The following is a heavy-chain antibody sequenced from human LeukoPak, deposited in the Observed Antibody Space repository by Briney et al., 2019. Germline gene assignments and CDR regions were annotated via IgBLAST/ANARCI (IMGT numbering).Heavy chain of an antibody. J-gene: IGHJ5*02. CDR2: IYPGDSDT. Sequence: GESLQISCKGSGCSFTSYWIGWVRQMPGKGLEGMGTIYPGDSDTRYSPSFQGQVTISADKSISTAYLQWSSLKASDTAMYYCARLSQPVAVAGTRWFDPWGQGTLVTVSS. CDR1: GCSFTSYW. V-gene: IGHV5-51*01. CDR3: ARLSQPVAVAGTRWFDP. D-gene: IGHD6-19*01.